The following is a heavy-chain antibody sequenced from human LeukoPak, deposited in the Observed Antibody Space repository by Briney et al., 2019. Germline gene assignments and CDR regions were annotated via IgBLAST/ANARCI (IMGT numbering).Heavy chain of an antibody. Sequence: TGGSLRLSCAASGFTVSSYWMSWVRQAPGKGLEWVANIKQDGSEKYYVDSVKGRFTIYRDNAKNSLYLQMNSLRAEDTAVYYCARDAAVQQLGYYYYYMDVWGKGTTVTVSS. D-gene: IGHD6-13*01. CDR1: GFTVSSYW. V-gene: IGHV3-7*01. CDR3: ARDAAVQQLGYYYYYMDV. CDR2: IKQDGSEK. J-gene: IGHJ6*03.